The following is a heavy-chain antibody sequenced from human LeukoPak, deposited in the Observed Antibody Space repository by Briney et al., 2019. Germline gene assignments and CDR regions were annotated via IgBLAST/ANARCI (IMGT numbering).Heavy chain of an antibody. CDR2: IYPGDSDT. D-gene: IGHD3-3*01. Sequence: GESLKISCKGSGYSFTSYWIGWVRQMPGKGLGWMGIIYPGDSDTRYSPSFQGQVTISADKSISTAYLQWSSLKASDTAMYYCARGRSRYYDFWSGYYPFDYWGQGTLVTVSS. CDR3: ARGRSRYYDFWSGYYPFDY. J-gene: IGHJ4*02. V-gene: IGHV5-51*01. CDR1: GYSFTSYW.